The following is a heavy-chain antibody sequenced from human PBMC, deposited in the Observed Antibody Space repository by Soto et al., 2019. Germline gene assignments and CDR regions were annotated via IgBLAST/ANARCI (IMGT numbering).Heavy chain of an antibody. Sequence: ASVKVSCKASGYTFTSYGISWVRQAPGQGLEWMGWISAYNGNTNYAQKFQERVTITRDMSTSTAYMELSSLRSEDTAVYYCAALIWFGGGSYYYYYYMDVWGKGTTVTVSS. CDR3: AALIWFGGGSYYYYYYMDV. CDR2: ISAYNGNT. V-gene: IGHV1-18*01. J-gene: IGHJ6*03. D-gene: IGHD3-10*01. CDR1: GYTFTSYG.